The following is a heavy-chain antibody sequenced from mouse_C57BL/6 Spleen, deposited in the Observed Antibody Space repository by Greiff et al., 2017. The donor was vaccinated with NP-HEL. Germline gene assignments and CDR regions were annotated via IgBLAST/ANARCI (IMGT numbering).Heavy chain of an antibody. CDR3: AIYYSYAMDY. V-gene: IGHV1-26*01. CDR1: GYTFTDYY. J-gene: IGHJ4*01. D-gene: IGHD1-1*01. CDR2: INPNNGGT. Sequence: VQLQQSGPELVKPGASVKISCKASGYTFTDYYMNWVKQSHGKSLEWIGDINPNNGGTSYNQKFKGKATLTVDKSSSTAYMELRSLTSEDSAVYYCAIYYSYAMDYWGQGTSVTVSS.